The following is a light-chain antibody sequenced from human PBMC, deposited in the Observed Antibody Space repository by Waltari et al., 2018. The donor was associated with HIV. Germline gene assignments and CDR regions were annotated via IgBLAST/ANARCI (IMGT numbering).Light chain of an antibody. V-gene: IGLV2-11*01. Sequence: QSALPQPRSVSGSPAQSVTISCTGTSSDVGGYKSVPWYQQHPAKAPKLMIYDVTKRPSGVPDRFSGSKSVNTASLTISGLEAEDEADYYCCSYAGSYTLVFGGGTKLTVL. J-gene: IGLJ3*02. CDR3: CSYAGSYTLV. CDR2: DVT. CDR1: SSDVGGYKS.